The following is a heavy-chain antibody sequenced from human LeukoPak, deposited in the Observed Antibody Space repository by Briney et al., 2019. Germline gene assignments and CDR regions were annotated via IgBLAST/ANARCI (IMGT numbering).Heavy chain of an antibody. D-gene: IGHD6-13*01. CDR2: ITATGTNT. CDR1: GFTFSNYA. CDR3: ARARIAAPLLDY. J-gene: IGHJ4*02. V-gene: IGHV3-23*01. Sequence: SGGSLRLSCAASGFTFSNYAMYWVRQAPGKGLEWVSAITATGTNTYYADSVKGRFTISRDNSKNTLYLQMSSLRVEDTAVYYCARARIAAPLLDYWGQGTLVTVSS.